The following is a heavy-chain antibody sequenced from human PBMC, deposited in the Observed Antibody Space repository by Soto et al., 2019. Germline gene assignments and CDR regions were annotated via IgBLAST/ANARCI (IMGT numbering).Heavy chain of an antibody. D-gene: IGHD2-15*01. CDR1: GFTFSNAW. CDR3: TTDQGPYCSGGSCYFDY. CDR2: IKSKTDGGTT. Sequence: PVGSLRLSCAASGFTFSNAWMSWVRQARGEGLEWVGRIKSKTDGGTTDYAAPVKGRFTISRDDSKNTLYLQMNSLKTEDTAVYYCTTDQGPYCSGGSCYFDYWGQGTLVTVSS. J-gene: IGHJ4*02. V-gene: IGHV3-15*01.